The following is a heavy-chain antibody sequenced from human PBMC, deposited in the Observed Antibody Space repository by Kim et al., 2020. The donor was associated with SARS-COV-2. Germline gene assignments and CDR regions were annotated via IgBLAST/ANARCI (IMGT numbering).Heavy chain of an antibody. Sequence: PPSVKGSFTNSRDDSKTSLYLQMNSLKTEDTAVYYCARVYADYGDYYFDYWGQGTLVTVSS. V-gene: IGHV3-72*01. CDR3: ARVYADYGDYYFDY. J-gene: IGHJ4*02. D-gene: IGHD4-17*01.